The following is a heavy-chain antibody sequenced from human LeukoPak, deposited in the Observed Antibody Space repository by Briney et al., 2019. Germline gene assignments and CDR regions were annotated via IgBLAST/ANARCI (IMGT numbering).Heavy chain of an antibody. CDR1: GFVFSDFC. J-gene: IGHJ4*02. Sequence: PGGSLRLSCAASGFVFSDFCMSWVRQAPGKGLEWVASIKYDGSDKYYVDSVKGRFTISRDNAKNSLYLQMNSLRAEDTAVYYCAKRGPAGAGKSPDYFDYWGQGTLVTVSS. CDR2: IKYDGSDK. D-gene: IGHD6-19*01. CDR3: AKRGPAGAGKSPDYFDY. V-gene: IGHV3-7*03.